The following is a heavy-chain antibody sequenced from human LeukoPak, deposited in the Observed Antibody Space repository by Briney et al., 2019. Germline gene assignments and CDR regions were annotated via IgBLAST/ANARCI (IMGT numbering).Heavy chain of an antibody. V-gene: IGHV4-34*01. CDR1: GGSFSGYY. Sequence: SETLSLTCAVYGGSFSGYYWSWIRQPPGKGLEWIGEINHGGGANYNPSLKSRVTVSGDTSNNQSSLKLSSVTAADTAVYYCARGAYYDSSGYYFDYWGQGTLVTVSS. CDR2: INHGGGA. D-gene: IGHD3-22*01. J-gene: IGHJ4*02. CDR3: ARGAYYDSSGYYFDY.